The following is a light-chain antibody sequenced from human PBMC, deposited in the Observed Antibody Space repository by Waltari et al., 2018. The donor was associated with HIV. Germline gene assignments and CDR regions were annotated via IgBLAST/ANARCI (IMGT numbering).Light chain of an antibody. CDR3: SSYTSSTTVI. J-gene: IGLJ2*01. CDR1: RNDIGTYKY. CDR2: EVT. Sequence: QSALTQPASVSGSPGQSITISCTGSRNDIGTYKYVSWYQQHPGKAPKVLIYEVTNRPSGVSVRFSGSKSGNTASLVISGLQTDDEADYYCSSYTSSTTVIFGGGTKLTVL. V-gene: IGLV2-14*01.